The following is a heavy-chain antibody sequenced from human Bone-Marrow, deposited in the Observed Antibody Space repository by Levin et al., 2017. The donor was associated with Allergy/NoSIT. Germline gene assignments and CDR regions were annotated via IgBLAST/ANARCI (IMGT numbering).Heavy chain of an antibody. Sequence: GESLKISCAASGFTFSSYGMHWVRQAPGKGLEWVAVIWYDGSNKYYADSVKGRFTISRDNSKNTLYLQMNSLRAEDTAVYYCARGKRNVLRYFDWLLTPVLYYYYGMDVWGQGTTVTVSS. CDR3: ARGKRNVLRYFDWLLTPVLYYYYGMDV. D-gene: IGHD3-9*01. J-gene: IGHJ6*02. CDR1: GFTFSSYG. V-gene: IGHV3-33*01. CDR2: IWYDGSNK.